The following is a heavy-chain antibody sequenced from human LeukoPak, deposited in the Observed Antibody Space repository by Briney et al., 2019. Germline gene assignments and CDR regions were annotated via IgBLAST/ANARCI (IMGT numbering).Heavy chain of an antibody. D-gene: IGHD2-2*02. J-gene: IGHJ5*02. CDR1: GYTFTGYY. CDR2: INPNSGGT. Sequence: ASVKVSCKASGYTFTGYYMHWVRQAPGQGLEWMGWINPNSGGTNYAQKFQGRVTMTRDTSISTAYMELSRLRSDDTAVYYCARDWGQGQLLYNLFDPWGQGTLVTVSS. V-gene: IGHV1-2*02. CDR3: ARDWGQGQLLYNLFDP.